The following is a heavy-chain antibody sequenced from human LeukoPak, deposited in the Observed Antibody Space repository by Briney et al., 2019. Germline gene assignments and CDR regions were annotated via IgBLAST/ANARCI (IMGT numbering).Heavy chain of an antibody. V-gene: IGHV3-33*01. D-gene: IGHD4-17*01. J-gene: IGHJ4*02. Sequence: PGGSLRLSCAAAGFTFSSYGMHWVRQAPGKGLEWVADIWYDGSNKYYADSVKGRFTISRDNSKNTLYLQMNSLRAEDTAVYYCARHFIYGHYDLDYYFDYWGQGTLVTVSS. CDR1: GFTFSSYG. CDR2: IWYDGSNK. CDR3: ARHFIYGHYDLDYYFDY.